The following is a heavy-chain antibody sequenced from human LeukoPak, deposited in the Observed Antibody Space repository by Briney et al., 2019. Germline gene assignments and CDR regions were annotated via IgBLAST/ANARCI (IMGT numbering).Heavy chain of an antibody. J-gene: IGHJ4*02. CDR3: ARDQNSGSSGGPDY. CDR2: ISSGSTI. CDR1: GFTFSDYY. D-gene: IGHD1-26*01. Sequence: PGGSLRLSCAASGFTFSDYYMSWIRQAPGKGLEWVSYISSGSTIYYADSVKGRFTISRDNAKNSLYLQMNSLRAEDTAVYYCARDQNSGSSGGPDYWGQGTLVTVSS. V-gene: IGHV3-11*01.